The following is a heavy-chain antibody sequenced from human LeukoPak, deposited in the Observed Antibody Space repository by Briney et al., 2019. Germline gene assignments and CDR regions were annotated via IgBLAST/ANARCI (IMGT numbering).Heavy chain of an antibody. CDR3: ARVKARDCSGGSCYRRLFDY. Sequence: ASVKVSCKASGYTFTGYYMYWVRQAPGQGLEWMGWINPNSGGTNYAQKFQGRVTMTRDTSISTAYMELSRLRSDDTAVYYCARVKARDCSGGSCYRRLFDYWGQGTLVTVSS. V-gene: IGHV1-2*02. J-gene: IGHJ4*02. D-gene: IGHD2-15*01. CDR1: GYTFTGYY. CDR2: INPNSGGT.